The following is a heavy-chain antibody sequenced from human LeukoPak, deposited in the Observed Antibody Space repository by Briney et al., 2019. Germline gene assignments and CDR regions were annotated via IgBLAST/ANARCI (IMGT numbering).Heavy chain of an antibody. Sequence: SRTLSLTCVIAGDSVSSNTAAWNWIRQSPLRGLEWLGRTFYRSKWYNDYAGSVKSRITISPDTSKNHFSLHLDSVTPEDTAMYYCARDGWPAFDYWAQGRLVAVPS. J-gene: IGHJ4*02. D-gene: IGHD2-15*01. CDR1: GDSVSSNTAA. CDR2: TFYRSKWYN. CDR3: ARDGWPAFDY. V-gene: IGHV6-1*01.